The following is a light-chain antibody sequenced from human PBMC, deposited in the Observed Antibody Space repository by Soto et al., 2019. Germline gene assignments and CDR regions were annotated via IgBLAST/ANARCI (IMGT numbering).Light chain of an antibody. J-gene: IGKJ2*01. V-gene: IGKV3-20*01. CDR1: QSVSSSF. CDR3: QQYGRSPRYT. Sequence: EIVLTQSPGTLSLSPGERATLSCRASQSVSSSFLAWYQQKPGQAPRLLIYGASSRATDVPDRFSGSGSGTDFTLTISRLEPEDFAVYYCQQYGRSPRYTFGQGTKLEIK. CDR2: GAS.